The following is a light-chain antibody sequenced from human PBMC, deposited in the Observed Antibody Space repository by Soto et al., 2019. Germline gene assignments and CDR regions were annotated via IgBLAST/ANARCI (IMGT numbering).Light chain of an antibody. CDR1: SSDVGGYNY. J-gene: IGLJ1*01. Sequence: QAVVTQPASVSGSPGQSITISCTGTSSDVGGYNYVSWYQQHPGKAPKVMIYDVTNRPSGVSNRFSGSKSGNTASLTISGLQAEDEADYYCSSFTTAGSTYYVFGSGTKLTVL. CDR3: SSFTTAGSTYYV. CDR2: DVT. V-gene: IGLV2-14*01.